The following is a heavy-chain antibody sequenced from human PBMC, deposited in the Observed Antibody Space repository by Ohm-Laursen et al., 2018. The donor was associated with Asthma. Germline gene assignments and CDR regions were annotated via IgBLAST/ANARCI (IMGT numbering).Heavy chain of an antibody. Sequence: SSLRLSCTASGFTFDDYAMHWVRQAPGKGLEWVSGISWNSGSIGYADSVKGRFTISRDNAKNSLYLQMNSLRAEDTALYYCAKDIEGYYYYYGMDVWGQGTTVTVSS. J-gene: IGHJ6*02. V-gene: IGHV3-9*01. CDR2: ISWNSGSI. CDR1: GFTFDDYA. CDR3: AKDIEGYYYYYGMDV.